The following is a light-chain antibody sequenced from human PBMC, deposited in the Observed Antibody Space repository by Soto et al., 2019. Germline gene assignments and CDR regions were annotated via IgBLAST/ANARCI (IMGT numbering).Light chain of an antibody. CDR2: EVS. Sequence: QSAPTQPPSASGSPGQSVTISCTGTSSDVGGYDYVSWYQQHPGKAPKLMIYEVSKRPSGVPDRFSGSKSGNTASLTVSGLQAEEEADYYCSSYAGSNNVFGTGTKLTVL. CDR1: SSDVGGYDY. J-gene: IGLJ1*01. CDR3: SSYAGSNNV. V-gene: IGLV2-8*01.